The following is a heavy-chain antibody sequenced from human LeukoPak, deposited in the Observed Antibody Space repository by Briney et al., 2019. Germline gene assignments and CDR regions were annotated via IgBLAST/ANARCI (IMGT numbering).Heavy chain of an antibody. CDR1: GFTFSRYG. Sequence: GGSLRLSCEASGFTFSRYGMHWVRQAPGKGLEWVAVISFDGADKPSADSGEGRFTISRDNSKNTLYLQMSSLRAEDTAVYYCAKDSGYSYGYDPSDFYYYGMDVWGQGTTVTVSS. D-gene: IGHD5-18*01. CDR2: ISFDGADK. V-gene: IGHV3-30*18. J-gene: IGHJ6*02. CDR3: AKDSGYSYGYDPSDFYYYGMDV.